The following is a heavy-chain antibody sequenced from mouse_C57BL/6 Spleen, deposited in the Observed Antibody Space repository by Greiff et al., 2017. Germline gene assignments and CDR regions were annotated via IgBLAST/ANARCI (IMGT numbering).Heavy chain of an antibody. V-gene: IGHV5-9*01. CDR3: ARHELGEGAMDY. CDR1: GFTFSSYT. CDR2: ISGGGGNT. D-gene: IGHD4-1*01. J-gene: IGHJ4*01. Sequence: EVMLVESGGGLVKPGGSLKLSCAASGFTFSSYTMSWVRQTPEKRLEWVATISGGGGNTYYPDSVKGRFTISRDNAKNTLYLQMSSLRSEDTALYYCARHELGEGAMDYWGQGTSVTVSS.